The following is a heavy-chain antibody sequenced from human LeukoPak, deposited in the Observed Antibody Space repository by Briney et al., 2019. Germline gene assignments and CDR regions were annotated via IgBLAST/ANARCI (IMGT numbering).Heavy chain of an antibody. CDR1: GGSISSYY. CDR3: ARLDYRLRGLFDY. V-gene: IGHV4-4*07. D-gene: IGHD4-11*01. CDR2: IYTSGST. Sequence: SETLSLTCTVSGGSISSYYWSWIRQPAGKGLEWIGRIYTSGSTYYNPSLKSRVTISVDTSKNQFSLKLSSVTAADTAVYYCARLDYRLRGLFDYWGKGTLVTVSS. J-gene: IGHJ4*02.